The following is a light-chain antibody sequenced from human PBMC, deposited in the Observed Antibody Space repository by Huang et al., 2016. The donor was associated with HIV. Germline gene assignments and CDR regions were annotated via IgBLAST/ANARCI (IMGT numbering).Light chain of an antibody. Sequence: DIVMTQSPESLTVSLGERATINCKSSQSVLFTSNNKNYLAWYQQKPGQPPKLLIYWASARDSGVPDRFSGSGSETDFTLTITTLQAEDVAVYYCQQYYASPPTFGGGTKVEIK. CDR3: QQYYASPPT. CDR2: WAS. V-gene: IGKV4-1*01. CDR1: QSVLFTSNNKNY. J-gene: IGKJ4*01.